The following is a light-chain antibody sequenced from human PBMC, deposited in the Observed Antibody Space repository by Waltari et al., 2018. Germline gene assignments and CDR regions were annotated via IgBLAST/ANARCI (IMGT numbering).Light chain of an antibody. V-gene: IGLV2-23*02. CDR2: AVT. J-gene: IGLJ1*01. CDR1: SSAVGGYSL. CDR3: CSYAGSTTSSVV. Sequence: QSALTQPASVSGSPGQSITISCTGSSSAVGGYSLVSWYQQHPGKAHKLMIYAVTKRPSGVSHRFSGSKSGNTASLTISGLQTEDEADYYCCSYAGSTTSSVVFGTGTKVIVL.